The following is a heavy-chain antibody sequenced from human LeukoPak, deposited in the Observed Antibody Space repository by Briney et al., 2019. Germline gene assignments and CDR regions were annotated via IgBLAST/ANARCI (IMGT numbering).Heavy chain of an antibody. CDR3: ATKSRNSSWFQPVDLAFDI. Sequence: SETLSLTCTVSGGSISSGGYYWSWIRQHPGKGLEWTGYIYYSGSTYYNPSLKSRVTISVDTSKNQFSLKLSSVTAADTAVYYCATKSRNSSWFQPVDLAFDIWGQGTMVTVSS. CDR1: GGSISSGGYY. CDR2: IYYSGST. J-gene: IGHJ3*02. V-gene: IGHV4-31*03. D-gene: IGHD6-13*01.